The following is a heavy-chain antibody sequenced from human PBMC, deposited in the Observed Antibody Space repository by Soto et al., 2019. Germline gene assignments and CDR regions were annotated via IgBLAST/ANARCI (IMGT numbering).Heavy chain of an antibody. Sequence: QVQLLESGGGVVQPGRSLRLSCAASGFTFSSYGMHWVRQAPGKGLEWVAVIWYDGSNKYYADSVKGRFTISRDNSKNTLYLQMNSLRAEDTAVYYCARAYSYVDTVTPYFDYWGQSTLVTVSS. CDR2: IWYDGSNK. J-gene: IGHJ4*02. V-gene: IGHV3-33*01. CDR3: ARAYSYVDTVTPYFDY. CDR1: GFTFSSYG. D-gene: IGHD4-17*01.